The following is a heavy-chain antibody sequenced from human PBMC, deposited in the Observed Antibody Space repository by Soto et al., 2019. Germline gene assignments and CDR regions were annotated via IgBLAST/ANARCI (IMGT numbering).Heavy chain of an antibody. Sequence: QVQLVQSGAEVKKPGASVKVSCKASGYSFTSYGISWVRQAPGQGLEWMGWISAYNGNKKYAQKLQGRVTMTPDTSTSTAYMELRRLRSDDTAVYYCARDLGQQLVDYWGQGTLVTVSS. V-gene: IGHV1-18*01. CDR2: ISAYNGNK. CDR1: GYSFTSYG. D-gene: IGHD6-13*01. CDR3: ARDLGQQLVDY. J-gene: IGHJ4*02.